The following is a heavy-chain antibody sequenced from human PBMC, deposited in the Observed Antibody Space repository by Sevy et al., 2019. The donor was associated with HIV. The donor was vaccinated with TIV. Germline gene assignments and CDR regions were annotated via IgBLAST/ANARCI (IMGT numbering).Heavy chain of an antibody. Sequence: ASVKVSCKASGGTFSSYAISWVRQAPGQGLEWMGGIIPIFGTANYAQKFQGRVTITADKSTSTAYMELSSLRSEDTAVDYCAGERSYYDSSGDYYFAADYWGQGTLVTVSS. CDR1: GGTFSSYA. J-gene: IGHJ4*02. V-gene: IGHV1-69*06. CDR2: IIPIFGTA. D-gene: IGHD3-22*01. CDR3: AGERSYYDSSGDYYFAADY.